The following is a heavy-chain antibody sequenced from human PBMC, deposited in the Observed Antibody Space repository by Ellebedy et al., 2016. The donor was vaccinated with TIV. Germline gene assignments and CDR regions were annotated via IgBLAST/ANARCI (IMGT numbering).Heavy chain of an antibody. Sequence: GGSLRLSCAASGFAFSNYWMHWVRQAPGKGLEWVANIREDGNEKYYVDSVSGRFTTSRDNAKNTVYLQIDRLRAEDTAVYFCARESFRYFDWDLWGQGTPVTVSS. CDR3: ARESFRYFDWDL. CDR2: IREDGNEK. CDR1: GFAFSNYW. J-gene: IGHJ4*02. D-gene: IGHD3-9*01. V-gene: IGHV3-7*01.